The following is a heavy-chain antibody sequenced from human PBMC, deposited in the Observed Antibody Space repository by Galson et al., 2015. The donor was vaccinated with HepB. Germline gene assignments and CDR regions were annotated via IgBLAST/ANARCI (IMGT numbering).Heavy chain of an antibody. D-gene: IGHD7-27*01. V-gene: IGHV3-74*01. J-gene: IGHJ4*02. Sequence: SLRLSCAASGFTFSSYWMHWVRQAPGKGLVWVSRINSDGSSTSYADSVKGRFTISRDNAKNTPYLQMNSLRAEDTAVYYCVGAITGEHPPDYWGQGTLVTVSS. CDR2: INSDGSST. CDR1: GFTFSSYW. CDR3: VGAITGEHPPDY.